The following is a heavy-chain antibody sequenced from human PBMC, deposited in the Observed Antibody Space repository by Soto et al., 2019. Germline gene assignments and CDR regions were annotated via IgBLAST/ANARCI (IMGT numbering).Heavy chain of an antibody. J-gene: IGHJ4*02. V-gene: IGHV3-23*01. CDR1: GFTFSSYA. D-gene: IGHD2-2*01. Sequence: GGSLRLSCAASGFTFSSYAMSWVRQAPGKGLEWVSAISGSGGSTYYADSVKGRFTISRDNSNITLYLQMNSLRAEDTAVYYCAKLWDIVVVPAAMASYWGQGTLVTVSS. CDR2: ISGSGGST. CDR3: AKLWDIVVVPAAMASY.